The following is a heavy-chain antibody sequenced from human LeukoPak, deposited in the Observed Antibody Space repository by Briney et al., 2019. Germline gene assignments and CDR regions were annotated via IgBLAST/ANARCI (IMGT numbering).Heavy chain of an antibody. CDR2: ISSSSSYI. D-gene: IGHD4-17*01. CDR3: ARATDGDYVPY. V-gene: IGHV3-21*01. Sequence: GGSLRLSCAASEFTFSSYSTNWVRQAPGKGLEWVSSISSSSSYINYADSVKGRFTISRDNAKNSLYLQMNSLRAEDTAVYYCARATDGDYVPYWGQGTLVTVSS. J-gene: IGHJ4*02. CDR1: EFTFSSYS.